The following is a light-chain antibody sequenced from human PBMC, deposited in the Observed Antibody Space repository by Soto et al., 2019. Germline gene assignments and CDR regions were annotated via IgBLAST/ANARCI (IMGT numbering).Light chain of an antibody. CDR3: QSYDSSLSGWV. J-gene: IGLJ3*02. V-gene: IGLV1-40*01. CDR2: GNS. CDR1: SSNIGAGYD. Sequence: QSVLTQPPSVSGAPGQRVTISCTGRSSNIGAGYDVHWYQQLPGTAPKLLIYGNSNRPSGVPDRFSGSKSGTSASLAITGLQDEDEADYSCQSYDSSLSGWVFGGGTKLTVL.